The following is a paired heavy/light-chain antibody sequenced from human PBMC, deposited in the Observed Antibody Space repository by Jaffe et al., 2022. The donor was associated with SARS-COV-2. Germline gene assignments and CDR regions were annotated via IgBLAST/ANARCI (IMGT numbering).Light chain of an antibody. Sequence: DIVMTQSPDSLAVSLGERATINCKSSQSILYSSNNKNYLAWYRQRPGQPPKLLIYWASTRESGVPDRFSGSASGTDFTLTISNLQAEDVAVYYCQQYYTTPYTFGQATKLEIK. CDR2: WAS. V-gene: IGKV4-1*01. CDR1: QSILYSSNNKNY. J-gene: IGKJ2*01. CDR3: QQYYTTPYT.
Heavy chain of an antibody. CDR3: ARAKNQDAFDF. J-gene: IGHJ3*01. CDR1: GYIFTLYY. Sequence: QVQLVQSGAEVKKPGASVKVSCKASGYIFTLYYMHWVRQAPGQGLEWMGVINPSGGYTNYAQKFQGKFTVTRDTSTTTVYMELSSLRSEDTAVYYCARAKNQDAFDFWGQGTMVIVSS. CDR2: INPSGGYT. V-gene: IGHV1-46*01.